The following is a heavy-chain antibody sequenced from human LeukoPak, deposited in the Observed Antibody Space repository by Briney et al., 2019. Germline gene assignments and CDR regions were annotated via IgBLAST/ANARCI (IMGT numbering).Heavy chain of an antibody. CDR2: IKQDGSEK. CDR3: ARLTGYSSGWYGSRFDY. D-gene: IGHD6-19*01. V-gene: IGHV3-7*03. Sequence: GGSLRLSCAASGFTFSSYWMSWVRQAPGKGLEWVADIKQDGSEKYYVDSVKGRFTISRDNAKNSLYLQMNSLRAEDTAVYYCARLTGYSSGWYGSRFDYWGQGTLVTVSS. J-gene: IGHJ4*02. CDR1: GFTFSSYW.